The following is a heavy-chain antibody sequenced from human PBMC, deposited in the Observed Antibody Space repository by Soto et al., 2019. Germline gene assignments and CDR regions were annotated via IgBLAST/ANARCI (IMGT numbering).Heavy chain of an antibody. CDR1: GFTFSSYA. J-gene: IGHJ4*02. CDR2: ISGSGGST. Sequence: GGSLRLSCAASGFTFSSYAMSWVRQAPGKGLEWVSAISGSGGSTYYADSVKGRFTISRDNSKNTLYLQMNSLRAEDTAVCYCANMGLRAKTAPGTELGYWGQGTLVTVSS. CDR3: ANMGLRAKTAPGTELGY. D-gene: IGHD1-7*01. V-gene: IGHV3-23*01.